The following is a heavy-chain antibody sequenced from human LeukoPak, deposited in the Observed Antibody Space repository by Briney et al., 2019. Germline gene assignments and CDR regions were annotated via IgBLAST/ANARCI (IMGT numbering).Heavy chain of an antibody. CDR3: ASYKQWLAPIDY. J-gene: IGHJ4*02. CDR2: ISASGGST. V-gene: IGHV3-23*01. D-gene: IGHD6-19*01. CDR1: GFTLSSYA. Sequence: PGGSLRLSCAASGFTLSSYAVSWVRQAPGKGLEWVSTISASGGSTYYADSVKGRFTISRDNSKNTLFLQLNSLRAEDTAIYYCASYKQWLAPIDYWGQGTLVTVSS.